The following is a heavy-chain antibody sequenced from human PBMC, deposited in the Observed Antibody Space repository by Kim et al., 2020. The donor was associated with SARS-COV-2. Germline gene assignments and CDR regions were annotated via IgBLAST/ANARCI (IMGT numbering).Heavy chain of an antibody. CDR2: IIPIFGTA. D-gene: IGHD3-22*01. V-gene: IGHV1-69*13. CDR1: GGTFSSYA. Sequence: SVKVSCKASGGTFSSYAISWVRQAPGQGLEWMGGIIPIFGTANYAQKFQGRVTITADESTSTAYMELSSLRSEDTAVYYCARVGVRSPGYPIVGRGPFDYWGQGTLVTVSS. J-gene: IGHJ4*02. CDR3: ARVGVRSPGYPIVGRGPFDY.